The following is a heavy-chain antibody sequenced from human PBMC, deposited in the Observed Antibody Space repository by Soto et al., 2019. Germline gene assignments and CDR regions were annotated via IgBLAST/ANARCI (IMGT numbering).Heavy chain of an antibody. J-gene: IGHJ4*02. CDR1: GGSFSGYY. Sequence: PSETLSLTCAVYGGSFSGYYWSWIRQPPGKGLEWIGEINHSGSTNYNPSLKSRVTISVDTSKNQFSLKLSSVTAADTAVYYCHATGTHSSFDYWGQGTLVTVSS. D-gene: IGHD1-1*01. V-gene: IGHV4-34*01. CDR3: HATGTHSSFDY. CDR2: INHSGST.